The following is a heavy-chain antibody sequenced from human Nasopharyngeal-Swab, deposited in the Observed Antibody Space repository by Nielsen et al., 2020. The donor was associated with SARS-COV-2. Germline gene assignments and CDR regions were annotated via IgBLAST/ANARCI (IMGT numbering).Heavy chain of an antibody. J-gene: IGHJ6*02. Sequence: SVKVSCKASGGTFSSYAISWVRQAPGQGLEWMGGIIPIFGTANYAQKFQGRVTITADESTSTAYMELSSLRSEDTAVCYCARCTYYYDSNALYYYGMDVWGQGTTVTVSS. D-gene: IGHD3-22*01. CDR3: ARCTYYYDSNALYYYGMDV. CDR2: IIPIFGTA. V-gene: IGHV1-69*13. CDR1: GGTFSSYA.